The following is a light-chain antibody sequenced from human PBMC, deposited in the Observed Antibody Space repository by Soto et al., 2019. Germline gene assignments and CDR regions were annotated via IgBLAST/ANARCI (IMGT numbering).Light chain of an antibody. CDR1: SSDVGNYKY. CDR3: SSYAGSNLWG. CDR2: EVS. Sequence: QSALTQSPSASGSPGQSFTISCTGTSSDVGNYKYVSWYQQHPGKAPKLMIYEVSKRPSGVPDRFSGSKSGNTASLTVSGLQVEDEADYYCSSYAGSNLWGFGGGTKRTVL. J-gene: IGLJ3*02. V-gene: IGLV2-8*01.